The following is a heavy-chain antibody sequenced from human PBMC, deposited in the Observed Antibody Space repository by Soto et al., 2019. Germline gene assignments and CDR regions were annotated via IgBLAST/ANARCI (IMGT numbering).Heavy chain of an antibody. Sequence: ASVKVSCKASGYTFTSYYMHWVLQAPGQGLEWMGIINPSGGSTSYAQKFQGRVTMTRDTSTSTVYMELSSLRSEDTAVYHCARSKLGIPMDVWGQGTTVTVSS. V-gene: IGHV1-46*01. CDR2: INPSGGST. CDR1: GYTFTSYY. J-gene: IGHJ6*02. CDR3: ARSKLGIPMDV. D-gene: IGHD7-27*01.